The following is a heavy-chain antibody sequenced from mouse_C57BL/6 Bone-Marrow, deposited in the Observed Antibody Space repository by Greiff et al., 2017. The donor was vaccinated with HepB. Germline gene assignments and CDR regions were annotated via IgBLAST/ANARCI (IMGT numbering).Heavy chain of an antibody. Sequence: EVKLEESGGGLVQPGGSMKLSCAASGFTFSDAWMDWVRQSPEKGLEWVAEIRNKANNHATYYAESVKGRFTISRDDSKSSVYLQMNSLRAEDTGIYYCTGELGRGPWFAYWGQGTLVTVSA. V-gene: IGHV6-6*01. CDR2: IRNKANNHAT. CDR3: TGELGRGPWFAY. D-gene: IGHD4-1*01. CDR1: GFTFSDAW. J-gene: IGHJ3*01.